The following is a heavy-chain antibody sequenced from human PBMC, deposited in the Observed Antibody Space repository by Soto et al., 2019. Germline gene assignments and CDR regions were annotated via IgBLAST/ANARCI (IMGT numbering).Heavy chain of an antibody. CDR3: ARNPREFSSGRRDYFDY. V-gene: IGHV3-48*03. CDR2: ISSSGSTI. CDR1: GFTFSSYE. J-gene: IGHJ4*02. D-gene: IGHD6-19*01. Sequence: VGSLRLSGAASGFTFSSYEMNWVRQAPGKGLEWVSYISSSGSTIYYADSVKGRFTISRDNAKNSLYLQMNSLRAEDTAVYYCARNPREFSSGRRDYFDYWGQGTLVTVSS.